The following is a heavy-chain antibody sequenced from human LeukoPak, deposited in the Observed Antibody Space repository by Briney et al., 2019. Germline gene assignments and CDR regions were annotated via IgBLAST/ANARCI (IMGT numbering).Heavy chain of an antibody. CDR3: ARPKSRGPYYYYGMDV. V-gene: IGHV3-13*01. J-gene: IGHJ6*02. CDR2: IGTAGDT. Sequence: GGSLRLSCEASGFTFRSYDMYWVRQAPGKGLEWVSNIGTAGDTYYADSVKGRFTISRDNSKDTLYLQMNSLRAEDTAVYYCARPKSRGPYYYYGMDVWGQGTTVTVSS. CDR1: GFTFRSYD. D-gene: IGHD2-15*01.